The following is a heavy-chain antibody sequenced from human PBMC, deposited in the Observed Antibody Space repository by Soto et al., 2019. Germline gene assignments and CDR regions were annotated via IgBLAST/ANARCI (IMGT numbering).Heavy chain of an antibody. J-gene: IGHJ4*02. CDR2: IRNQTYRETT. CDR3: GRAESPDTAYFSDY. V-gene: IGHV3-49*04. D-gene: IGHD5-18*01. Sequence: PGGSLRLSCTGSGFTFGDYAINWVRQAPGKGLEWVGPIRNQTYRETTEYAASVKGRFTISRDDSNSIAYLQMTSLKTEDSAVYYCGRAESPDTAYFSDYWGQGTLVTVSS. CDR1: GFTFGDYA.